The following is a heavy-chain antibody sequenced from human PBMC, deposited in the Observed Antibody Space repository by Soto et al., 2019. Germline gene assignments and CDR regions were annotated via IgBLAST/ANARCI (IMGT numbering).Heavy chain of an antibody. V-gene: IGHV3-21*01. CDR3: ARERITMVRGVTQDAFDI. CDR2: ISSSSSYI. Sequence: GSLRLSCASSGFPFSSYSMNWVRQAPGKGLEWVSSISSSSSYIYYADSVKGRFTISRDNAKNSLYLQMNSLRAEDTAVYYCARERITMVRGVTQDAFDIWGQGTMVTVSS. CDR1: GFPFSSYS. D-gene: IGHD3-10*01. J-gene: IGHJ3*02.